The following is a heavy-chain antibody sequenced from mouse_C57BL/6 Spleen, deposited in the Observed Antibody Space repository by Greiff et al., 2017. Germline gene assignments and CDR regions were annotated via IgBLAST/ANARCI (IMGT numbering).Heavy chain of an antibody. CDR1: GFTFSSYG. J-gene: IGHJ1*03. CDR2: ISSGGSYT. V-gene: IGHV5-6*01. D-gene: IGHD1-1*01. CDR3: ARRMDGSSDGYFDV. Sequence: EVQLQQSGGDLVKPGGSLKLSCAASGFTFSSYGMSWVRQTPDERLEWVATISSGGSYTYYPESVKGRFTIARDNAKNTLYLQMSSRESEDTAMYYCARRMDGSSDGYFDVWGTGTTVTVSS.